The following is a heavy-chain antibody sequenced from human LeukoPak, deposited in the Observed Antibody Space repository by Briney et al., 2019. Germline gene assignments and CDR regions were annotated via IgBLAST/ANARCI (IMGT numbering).Heavy chain of an antibody. CDR1: GGSISSSSYY. D-gene: IGHD2-15*01. Sequence: PSETLSLTCTVSGGSISSSSYYWGWIRQPPGKGLEWIGSIYYSGSTYYNPSLKSRVTISVDTSKNQFSLKLSSVTAADTAVYYCASGYCSGGSCPEGYWGQGTLVTVSS. CDR3: ASGYCSGGSCPEGY. CDR2: IYYSGST. J-gene: IGHJ4*02. V-gene: IGHV4-39*07.